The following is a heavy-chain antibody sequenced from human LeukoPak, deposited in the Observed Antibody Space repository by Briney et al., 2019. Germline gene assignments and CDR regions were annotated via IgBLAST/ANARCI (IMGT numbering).Heavy chain of an antibody. J-gene: IGHJ4*02. D-gene: IGHD3-22*01. Sequence: ASVKVSCKASGYTFTGYYMHWVRQAPGQGLEWTGWINPNSGGTNYAQKFQGRVTMTRDTSISTAYMELSRLRSDDTAVYYCAMTSYYYDSSGYFDYWGQGTLVTVSS. V-gene: IGHV1-2*02. CDR2: INPNSGGT. CDR3: AMTSYYYDSSGYFDY. CDR1: GYTFTGYY.